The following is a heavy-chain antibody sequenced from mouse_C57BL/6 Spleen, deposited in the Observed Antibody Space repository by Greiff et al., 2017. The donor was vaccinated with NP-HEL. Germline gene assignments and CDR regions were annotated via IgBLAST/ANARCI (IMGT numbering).Heavy chain of an antibody. CDR2: IDPSDSYT. J-gene: IGHJ4*01. CDR3: ARRIITTVVATDYYAMDY. D-gene: IGHD1-1*01. CDR1: GYTFTSYW. Sequence: QVQLKQPGAELVMPGASVKLSCKASGYTFTSYWMHWVKQRPGQGLEWIGEIDPSDSYTNYNQKFKGKSTLTVDKSSSTAYMQLSSLTSEDSAVYYCARRIITTVVATDYYAMDYWGQGTSVTVSS. V-gene: IGHV1-69*01.